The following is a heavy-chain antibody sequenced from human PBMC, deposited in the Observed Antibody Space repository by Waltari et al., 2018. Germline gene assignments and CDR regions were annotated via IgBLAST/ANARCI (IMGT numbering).Heavy chain of an antibody. D-gene: IGHD3-16*01. J-gene: IGHJ3*02. Sequence: QVQLQESGPGLVKSSGTLSLTCAVSGGSISSRKWWSWVRQPPGKGLEWIGEISHSGSTNYNPSLKSRVTISVEKSKNQFSLKLSSVTAADTAVYYCARPTSPLGEPHDAFDIWGQGTMVSVSS. CDR1: GGSISSRKW. V-gene: IGHV4-4*02. CDR3: ARPTSPLGEPHDAFDI. CDR2: ISHSGST.